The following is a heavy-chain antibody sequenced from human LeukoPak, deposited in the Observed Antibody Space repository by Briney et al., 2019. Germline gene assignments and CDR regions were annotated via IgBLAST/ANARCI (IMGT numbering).Heavy chain of an antibody. Sequence: SETLSLTCAVDGGSFSGYYWSWIRQPPGKGLEWIGEIYHSGSTNYNPSLKSRVTISVDKSKNQFSLKLSSVTATDTAVYYCAREGGSGNFDYWGQGTLVTVSS. CDR1: GGSFSGYY. J-gene: IGHJ4*02. CDR2: IYHSGST. V-gene: IGHV4-34*01. CDR3: AREGGSGNFDY. D-gene: IGHD1-26*01.